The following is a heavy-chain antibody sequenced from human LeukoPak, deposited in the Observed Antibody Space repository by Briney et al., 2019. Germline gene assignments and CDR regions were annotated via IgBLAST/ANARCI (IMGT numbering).Heavy chain of an antibody. V-gene: IGHV3-7*01. Sequence: GGSVRLSCAASGFTFSSYWMSWVHQAPGKGLEWVANIKQDGSEKYYVDSVKGRFTISRDNAKNSLYLQMNSLRAEDTAVYYCARDMADFWSGSQFDYWGQGTLVTVSS. J-gene: IGHJ4*02. CDR3: ARDMADFWSGSQFDY. CDR1: GFTFSSYW. D-gene: IGHD3-3*01. CDR2: IKQDGSEK.